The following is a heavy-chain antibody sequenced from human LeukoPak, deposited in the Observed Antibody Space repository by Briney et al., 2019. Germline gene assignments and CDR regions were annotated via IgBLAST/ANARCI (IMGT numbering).Heavy chain of an antibody. V-gene: IGHV3-66*01. CDR1: GFTFSRYF. D-gene: IGHD5-12*01. CDR2: IFAGSGTT. Sequence: GGSLRLSCAASGFTFSRYFLAWVRQAPGKGLEWVASIFAGSGTTHYADSVKGRFTISRDNSKNTLYLQMNSLRAEDTAVYYCARGPSGYHNTGGQGTLVTVSS. J-gene: IGHJ4*02. CDR3: ARGPSGYHNT.